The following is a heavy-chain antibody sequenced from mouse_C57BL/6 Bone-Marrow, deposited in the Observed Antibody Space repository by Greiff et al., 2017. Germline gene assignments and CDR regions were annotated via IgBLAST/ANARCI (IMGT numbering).Heavy chain of an antibody. J-gene: IGHJ2*01. D-gene: IGHD2-3*01. CDR3: SSVDGIYYDF. V-gene: IGHV14-4*01. CDR2: IDPEIGDT. Sequence: VQLKESGAELVRPGASVKLSCTASGFNIKDDYIHWVKQRPEQGLEWIGWIDPEIGDTEYASKFQGKATITSDTSSNTAYLQLSSLTSEDTAVYYCSSVDGIYYDFWCQGTPLTVAS. CDR1: GFNIKDDY.